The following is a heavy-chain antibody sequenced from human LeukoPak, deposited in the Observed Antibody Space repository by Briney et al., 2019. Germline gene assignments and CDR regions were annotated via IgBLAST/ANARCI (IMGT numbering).Heavy chain of an antibody. Sequence: IPGGSLRLSCAASGFTFSSYSMNWVRQAPGKGLEWVSSISSSSSYIYYADSVKGRFTISRDNAKDSLYLQMNSLRAEDTAVYYCARADVYYDILTGYYYFDYWGQGTLVTVSS. J-gene: IGHJ4*02. D-gene: IGHD3-9*01. CDR1: GFTFSSYS. CDR3: ARADVYYDILTGYYYFDY. V-gene: IGHV3-21*01. CDR2: ISSSSSYI.